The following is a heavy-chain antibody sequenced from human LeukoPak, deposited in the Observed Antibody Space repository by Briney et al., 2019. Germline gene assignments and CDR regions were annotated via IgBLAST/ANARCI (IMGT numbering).Heavy chain of an antibody. CDR2: ISSSTNYI. CDR3: ARDYFWEQYYFDY. D-gene: IGHD3-16*01. J-gene: IGHJ4*02. V-gene: IGHV3-21*01. Sequence: GGSPRLSCAASGFTFSTYNMNWVRQAPGKGLEWVSSISSSTNYINYADSVKGRFTTSRDNAKNSLYLQMNSLSAEDAAVYYCARDYFWEQYYFDYWGQGTLVTVSS. CDR1: GFTFSTYN.